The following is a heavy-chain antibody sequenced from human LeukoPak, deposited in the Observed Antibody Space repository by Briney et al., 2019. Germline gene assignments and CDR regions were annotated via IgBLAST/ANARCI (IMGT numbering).Heavy chain of an antibody. CDR3: ATVPGSVIAAAGTGYYFDY. D-gene: IGHD6-13*01. Sequence: GASVKVSCKVSVYTLTELSMHWVRQAPGKGLEWMGGFDPEDGETIYAQKFQGRVTMTEDTSTDTAYMELSSLRSEDTAVYYCATVPGSVIAAAGTGYYFDYWGQGTLVTVSS. V-gene: IGHV1-24*01. J-gene: IGHJ4*02. CDR2: FDPEDGET. CDR1: VYTLTELS.